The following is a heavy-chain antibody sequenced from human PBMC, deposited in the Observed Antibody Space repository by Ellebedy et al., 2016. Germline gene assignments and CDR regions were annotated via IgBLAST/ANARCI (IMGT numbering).Heavy chain of an antibody. CDR1: GGSFSGYY. V-gene: IGHV4-59*10. Sequence: SETLSLXXAVYGGSFSGYYWSWIRQPAGKGLEWIGRIYTSGSTNYNPSLKSRVTMSVDTSKNQFSLKLSSVTAADTAVYYCASYRGVGYYYYMDVWGKGTTVTVSS. J-gene: IGHJ6*03. D-gene: IGHD3-10*01. CDR3: ASYRGVGYYYYMDV. CDR2: IYTSGST.